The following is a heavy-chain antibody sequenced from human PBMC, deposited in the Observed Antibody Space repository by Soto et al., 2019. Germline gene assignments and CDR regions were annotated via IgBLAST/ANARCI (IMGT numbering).Heavy chain of an antibody. D-gene: IGHD3-9*01. CDR3: ARRLEDYDILTGYYTPEYNWFDP. CDR2: ISAYNGNT. J-gene: IGHJ5*02. V-gene: IGHV1-18*01. Sequence: ASVKVSCKASGYTFTSYGISWVRQAPGQGLEWMGWISAYNGNTNYAQKLQGRVTMTTDTSTSTAYMELRNLRSDDTAVYYCARRLEDYDILTGYYTPEYNWFDPWGQGTLVTVSS. CDR1: GYTFTSYG.